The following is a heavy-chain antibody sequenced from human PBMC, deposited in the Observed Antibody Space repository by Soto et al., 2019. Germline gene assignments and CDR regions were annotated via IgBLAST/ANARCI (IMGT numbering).Heavy chain of an antibody. Sequence: SVKVSCKVTGGTHSSYAITWVRQAPGQGLEWMGGTIPIFGTRDYAQKFQGRVTITADPSTSTAYLELSGLTSDDTAVYYCARDGSDYSTSGHYDPWGQGTLVTVSS. V-gene: IGHV1-69*13. CDR3: ARDGSDYSTSGHYDP. D-gene: IGHD3-22*01. J-gene: IGHJ5*02. CDR2: TIPIFGTR. CDR1: GGTHSSYA.